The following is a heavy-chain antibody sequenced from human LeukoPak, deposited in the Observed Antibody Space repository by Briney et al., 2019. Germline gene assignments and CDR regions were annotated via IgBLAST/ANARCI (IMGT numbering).Heavy chain of an antibody. D-gene: IGHD3-3*01. J-gene: IGHJ4*02. Sequence: ASETLSLTCAVYGGSFSGYYWSWIRHPPGKGLEWIGEINHSGSTNYNPSLKSRVTISVDTSKNQFSLKLSSVTAADTAVYYCARSGFWSGYYALDYWRQGTLVTVSS. CDR2: INHSGST. V-gene: IGHV4-34*01. CDR3: ARSGFWSGYYALDY. CDR1: GGSFSGYY.